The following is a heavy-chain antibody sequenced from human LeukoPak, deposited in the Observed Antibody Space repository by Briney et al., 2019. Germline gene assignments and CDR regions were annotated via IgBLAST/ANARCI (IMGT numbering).Heavy chain of an antibody. CDR2: INHSGST. Sequence: SETLSLTCAVYGGSFSGYYWSWIRQPPGKGLEWIGEINHSGSTSYNPSLKSRVTISVDTSKNQFSLKLSSVTAAGTAVYYCARARRSLLRYTALLPLQAACDKVYWGRGSLVMISS. CDR1: GGSFSGYY. D-gene: IGHD3-9*01. V-gene: IGHV4-34*01. J-gene: IGHJ4*02. CDR3: ARARRSLLRYTALLPLQAACDKVY.